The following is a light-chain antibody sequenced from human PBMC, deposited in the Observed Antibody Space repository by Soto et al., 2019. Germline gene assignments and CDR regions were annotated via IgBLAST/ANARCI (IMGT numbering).Light chain of an antibody. CDR1: SSDVGGYNY. CDR2: EGS. Sequence: QSALTQPASVSGSPGQSITISCTGTSSDVGGYNYVSWYQQHPGKAPKLMIYEGSKRPSGVSNRFSGSKSGNTASLTISGLQAEDEADYYCCSYAGSAYVFGTGTKLTVL. J-gene: IGLJ1*01. CDR3: CSYAGSAYV. V-gene: IGLV2-23*01.